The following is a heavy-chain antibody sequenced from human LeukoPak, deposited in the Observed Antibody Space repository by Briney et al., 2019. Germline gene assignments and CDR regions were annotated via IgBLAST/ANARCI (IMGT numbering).Heavy chain of an antibody. V-gene: IGHV4-59*08. CDR3: ARRKRTYYDILTGYLDAFDI. J-gene: IGHJ3*02. D-gene: IGHD3-9*01. CDR1: GGSISSYY. Sequence: SETLSLTCTVSGGSISSYYWSWIRQPPGKGLEWIGYIYYSGSTNYNPSLKSRVTISVDTSKNQFSLKLSSVTAADTAVYYCARRKRTYYDILTGYLDAFDIWGQGTMVTVSS. CDR2: IYYSGST.